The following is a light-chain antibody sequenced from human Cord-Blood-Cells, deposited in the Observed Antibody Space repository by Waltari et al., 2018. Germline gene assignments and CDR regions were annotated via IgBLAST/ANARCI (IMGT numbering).Light chain of an antibody. V-gene: IGLV1-47*01. J-gene: IGLJ3*02. CDR2: RSK. CDR3: AAWDDSLSGRV. CDR1: SSNIGSNY. Sequence: QSVLTQPPSASGTPGQRVTISCSGSSSNIGSNYVYWYQQLQGTAPKLRIDRSKQRPAGVPDRFSGSKSGTSASLAISGLRSEEEADYYCAAWDDSLSGRVFGGGTKLTVL.